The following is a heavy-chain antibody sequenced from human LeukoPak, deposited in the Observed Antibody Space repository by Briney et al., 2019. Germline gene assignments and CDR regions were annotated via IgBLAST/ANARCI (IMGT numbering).Heavy chain of an antibody. CDR3: ARFVMVTAGDY. V-gene: IGHV3-74*01. CDR2: IIGDGSVT. Sequence: GGSLRLSCAASGFTFSGSWMHWVRQTPGKGLVWVSRIIGDGSVTSYADSVKGRFTISRDNATSTVYLQMNSLRDEDTAVYYCARFVMVTAGDYWGQGTLVTVSS. J-gene: IGHJ4*02. CDR1: GFTFSGSW. D-gene: IGHD2-21*02.